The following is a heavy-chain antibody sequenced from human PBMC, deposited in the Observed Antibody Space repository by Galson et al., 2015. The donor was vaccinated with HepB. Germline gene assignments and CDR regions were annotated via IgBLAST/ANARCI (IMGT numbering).Heavy chain of an antibody. V-gene: IGHV1-18*01. CDR2: ISVYNGNT. CDR1: GYTFTRYG. D-gene: IGHD5-24*01. Sequence: SVKVSCKTSGYTFTRYGISWVRQAPGQGLEWMGWISVYNGNTAQKLQGRVTMTTDTSTSTAYMELRSLRSDDTAVYYRARGGMATIGGPTFDYWGQGTLVTVSS. CDR3: ARGGMATIGGPTFDY. J-gene: IGHJ4*02.